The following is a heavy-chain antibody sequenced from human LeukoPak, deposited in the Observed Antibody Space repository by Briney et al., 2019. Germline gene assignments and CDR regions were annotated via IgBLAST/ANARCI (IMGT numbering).Heavy chain of an antibody. J-gene: IGHJ4*02. Sequence: SETLSLTCTVSGASIKNYYWSWIRQSPGKGLEWIGYICDSGSTNYNPSLKSRVTMSVDTSKNQFSLKLSSVTAADTAVYYCARGPTVTTDYWGQGTLVTVSS. D-gene: IGHD4-17*01. V-gene: IGHV4-59*01. CDR2: ICDSGST. CDR3: ARGPTVTTDY. CDR1: GASIKNYY.